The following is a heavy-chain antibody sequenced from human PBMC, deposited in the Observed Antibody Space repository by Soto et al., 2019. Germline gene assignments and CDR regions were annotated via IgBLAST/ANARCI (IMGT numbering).Heavy chain of an antibody. D-gene: IGHD3-16*01. Sequence: ETLSLSCCVSVDSIDIYYWSLIRQVPGKGLEWIGDIHRSVPRYNPSLKNRVTISFNTSAKEFHLKLTSVTAADTAVYYCTRRSFRGPLGWFDPWGQGTPVTVSS. CDR1: VDSIDIYY. CDR2: IHRSVP. J-gene: IGHJ5*02. CDR3: TRRSFRGPLGWFDP. V-gene: IGHV4-59*01.